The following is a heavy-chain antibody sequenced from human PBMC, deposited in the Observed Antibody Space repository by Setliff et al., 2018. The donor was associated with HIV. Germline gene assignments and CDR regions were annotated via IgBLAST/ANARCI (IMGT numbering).Heavy chain of an antibody. CDR1: SGSISSGTYY. J-gene: IGHJ4*01. D-gene: IGHD5-18*01. V-gene: IGHV4-31*03. Sequence: SETLSLTCTVSSGSISSGTYYWSWIRQYPGKGLEWIGYIDYSRSAFYNPSLKSRITISRDTSKNQFSLKMNSVTAADTAVYYCAREGKTALVTKYFDYWGHGKLVTVSS. CDR2: IDYSRSA. CDR3: AREGKTALVTKYFDY.